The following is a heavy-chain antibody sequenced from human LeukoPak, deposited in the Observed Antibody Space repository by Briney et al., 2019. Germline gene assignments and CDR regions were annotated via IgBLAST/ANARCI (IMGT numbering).Heavy chain of an antibody. CDR3: AKGYSDIVVVPAAIDV. V-gene: IGHV3-66*02. Sequence: GGSLRLSCAASGFTFTNYVMSWVRQAPGKGLEWVSVIYSGGSTYYADSVKGRFTISRDNSKNTLYLQMNSLRAEDTAVYYCAKGYSDIVVVPAAIDVWGKGTTVTVSS. CDR2: IYSGGST. D-gene: IGHD2-2*01. J-gene: IGHJ6*04. CDR1: GFTFTNYV.